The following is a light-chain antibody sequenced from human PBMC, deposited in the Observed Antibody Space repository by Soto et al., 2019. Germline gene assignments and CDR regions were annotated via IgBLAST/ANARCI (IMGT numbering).Light chain of an antibody. J-gene: IGKJ2*01. Sequence: DIQMTQSPSSLSASIGDRVTITCRASQNIYSHLNWYQQQSGKAPKLLIYAASNLQSGVPSRFSGSGSGTEFTLTISSLQPDDFATYYCQQYNSYSYTFGQGTKLEIK. CDR3: QQYNSYSYT. CDR2: AAS. V-gene: IGKV1-9*01. CDR1: QNIYSH.